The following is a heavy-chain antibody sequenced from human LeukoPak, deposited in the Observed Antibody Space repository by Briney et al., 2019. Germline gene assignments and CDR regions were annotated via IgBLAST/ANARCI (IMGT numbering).Heavy chain of an antibody. CDR2: INRDGSST. CDR3: ARDRETYYDILTGYYTRGDAFDI. J-gene: IGHJ3*02. V-gene: IGHV3-74*01. D-gene: IGHD3-9*01. Sequence: GGSLRLTCAASGFTFSTYWMHWVRQAPGKGLVWVSRINRDGSSTSYADSVKGRFTISRDNAKNTLYLQMNSLRAEDTAVYYCARDRETYYDILTGYYTRGDAFDIWGQETMVTVSS. CDR1: GFTFSTYW.